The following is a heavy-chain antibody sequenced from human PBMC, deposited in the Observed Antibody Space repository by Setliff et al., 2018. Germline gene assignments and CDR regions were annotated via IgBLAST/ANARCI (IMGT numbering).Heavy chain of an antibody. D-gene: IGHD5-12*01. CDR3: ARVYSGYDPNHYFDY. V-gene: IGHV3-48*01. CDR1: GFTFSNYD. J-gene: IGHJ4*02. Sequence: PGGSLRLSCAASGFTFSNYDMNWVRQAPGKGLEWVSYIKSSGSSIYYADSVKGRFTISRDNAKNSLYLQMNSLRAEDTAVYYCARVYSGYDPNHYFDYWGQGTLVTVSS. CDR2: IKSSGSSI.